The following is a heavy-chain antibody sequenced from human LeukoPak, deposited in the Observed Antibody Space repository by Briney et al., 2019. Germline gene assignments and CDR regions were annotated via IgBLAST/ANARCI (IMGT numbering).Heavy chain of an antibody. Sequence: GGSLRLSCAASGFTFSSYAMSWVRQAPGEGLEWVSAISGNGGSTYYADSVKGRFTISRDNSKNTLYLQMNSLRAEDTAVYYCAKAGSPVNGLWGQGTLVTVSS. CDR2: ISGNGGST. V-gene: IGHV3-23*01. J-gene: IGHJ4*02. CDR1: GFTFSSYA. CDR3: AKAGSPVNGL.